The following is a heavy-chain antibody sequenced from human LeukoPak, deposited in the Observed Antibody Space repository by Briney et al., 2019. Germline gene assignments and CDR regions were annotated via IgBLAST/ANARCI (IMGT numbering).Heavy chain of an antibody. CDR2: INPSGGST. CDR1: GYTFSSYY. J-gene: IGHJ5*02. D-gene: IGHD1-26*01. CDR3: ARDHGRSHGWFDP. V-gene: IGHV1-46*01. Sequence: GASVKVSCKASGYTFSSYYMHWVRQAPGQGLEWVGIINPSGGSTSYAQKFQGRVTMTRDTSTSTVYMELSSLRSEDTAVYYCARDHGRSHGWFDPWGQGTLVTVSS.